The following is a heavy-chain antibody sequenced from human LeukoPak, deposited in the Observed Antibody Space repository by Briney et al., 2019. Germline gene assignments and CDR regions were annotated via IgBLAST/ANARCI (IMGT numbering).Heavy chain of an antibody. Sequence: PGGSLRLSCAASGFTFSNAWMSWVRQAPGKGLEWVANIKQDGSEKYYVDSVKGRFTISRDNAKNSLYLQMNSLRAEDTAVYYCARGATYAYYQDYWGQGTPVTVSS. CDR2: IKQDGSEK. J-gene: IGHJ4*02. D-gene: IGHD1-26*01. CDR3: ARGATYAYYQDY. CDR1: GFTFSNAW. V-gene: IGHV3-7*01.